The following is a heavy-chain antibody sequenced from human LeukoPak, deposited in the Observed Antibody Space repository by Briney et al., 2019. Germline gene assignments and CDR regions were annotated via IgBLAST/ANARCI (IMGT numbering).Heavy chain of an antibody. D-gene: IGHD5-18*01. CDR2: INPNSGGT. J-gene: IGHJ6*02. CDR3: ARDGDTYGYYYYGLDV. V-gene: IGHV1-2*02. CDR1: GYTFTGYY. Sequence: ASGKVSCKASGYTFTGYYMHWVRQAAGQGLEWMGWINPNSGGTNYAQKFQGRVTMTRDTSISTAYMELSRLRSDDTAVYYCARDGDTYGYYYYGLDVWGQGTTVTVSS.